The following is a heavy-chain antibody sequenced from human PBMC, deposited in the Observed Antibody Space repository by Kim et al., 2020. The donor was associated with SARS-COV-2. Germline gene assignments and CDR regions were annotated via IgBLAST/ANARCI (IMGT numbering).Heavy chain of an antibody. D-gene: IGHD2-2*01. CDR3: ARVGSEGVVVPAAAYYYYGMDV. CDR1: GYTFTSYA. J-gene: IGHJ6*02. Sequence: ASVKVSCKASGYTFTSYAMNWVRQAPGQGLEWMGWINTNTGNPTYAQGFTGRFVFSLDTSVSTAYLQISSLKAEDTAVYYCARVGSEGVVVPAAAYYYYGMDVWGQGTTVTVSS. V-gene: IGHV7-4-1*02. CDR2: INTNTGNP.